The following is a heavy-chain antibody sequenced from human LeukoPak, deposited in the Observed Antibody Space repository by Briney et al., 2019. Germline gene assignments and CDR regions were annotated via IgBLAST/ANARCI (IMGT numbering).Heavy chain of an antibody. CDR1: GGSISSYY. J-gene: IGHJ4*02. V-gene: IGHV4-59*08. CDR3: ARHGQRYDYVWGSYRPVTFFDY. CDR2: IYYSGST. D-gene: IGHD3-16*02. Sequence: SETLSLTCTVSGGSISSYYWTWIRQPPGKGLEWIRYIYYSGSTNYNPSLKSRVTISVDTSKNQFSLKLSSVTAADTAVYYCARHGQRYDYVWGSYRPVTFFDYWGQGTLVTVSS.